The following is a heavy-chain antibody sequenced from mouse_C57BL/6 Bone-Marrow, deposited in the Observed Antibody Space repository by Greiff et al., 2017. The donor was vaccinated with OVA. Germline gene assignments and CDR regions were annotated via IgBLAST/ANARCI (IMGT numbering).Heavy chain of an antibody. J-gene: IGHJ4*01. CDR1: GFTFTTYA. Sequence: EVQGVESGGGLVQPKGSLKLSCAASGFTFTTYAMPWVRQAPGKGLEWVARIRSKSSNYATYYADSVTDRFTISRDDSQSMLYLQMNNLKTEDTAMYYCVSDGGYAMDYWGQGTSVTVAS. CDR3: VSDGGYAMDY. D-gene: IGHD1-1*02. V-gene: IGHV10-3*01. CDR2: IRSKSSNYAT.